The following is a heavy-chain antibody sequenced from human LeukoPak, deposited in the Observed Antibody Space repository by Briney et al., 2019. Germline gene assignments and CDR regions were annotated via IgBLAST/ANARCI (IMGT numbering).Heavy chain of an antibody. V-gene: IGHV3-11*04. CDR3: ARAPGGYYDSSGHFGYWLDP. Sequence: GGSLRLSCTASGFTFSDYYMSWIRQAPGKGLEWVSNIRSSGSAMYYADSVKGRFTISRDNAQNSLYLQMNSLRVEDTAVYYCARAPGGYYDSSGHFGYWLDPWGQGTLVTVSS. CDR1: GFTFSDYY. D-gene: IGHD3-22*01. CDR2: IRSSGSAM. J-gene: IGHJ5*02.